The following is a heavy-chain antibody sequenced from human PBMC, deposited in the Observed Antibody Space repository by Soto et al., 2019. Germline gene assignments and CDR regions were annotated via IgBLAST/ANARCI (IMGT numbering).Heavy chain of an antibody. CDR2: IIPIFGTA. Sequence: QVQLVQSGAEVKKPGSSVKVSCKASGGTFSSYAISWVRQAPGQGHEWMGGIIPIFGTANYAQKFQGRVTITADESTSTAYMELSSLRSEDTAVYYCARAKGITMVRGGPKYYYGMYVWGQGTTVTFSS. CDR1: GGTFSSYA. J-gene: IGHJ6*02. CDR3: ARAKGITMVRGGPKYYYGMYV. V-gene: IGHV1-69*01. D-gene: IGHD3-10*01.